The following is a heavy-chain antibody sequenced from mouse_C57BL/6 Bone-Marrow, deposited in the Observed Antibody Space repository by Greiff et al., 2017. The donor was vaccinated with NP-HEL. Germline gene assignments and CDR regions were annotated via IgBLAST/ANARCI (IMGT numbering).Heavy chain of an antibody. J-gene: IGHJ4*01. V-gene: IGHV5-6*01. D-gene: IGHD1-1*01. Sequence: EVKLMESGGDLVKPGGSLKLSCAASGFTFSSYGMSWVRQTPDKRLEWVATISSGGSYTYYPDRVKGRFTISRDNAKNTLYLQMSSLKSEDTAMYYCARHFITTVVATEDYWGQGTSVTVSS. CDR3: ARHFITTVVATEDY. CDR1: GFTFSSYG. CDR2: ISSGGSYT.